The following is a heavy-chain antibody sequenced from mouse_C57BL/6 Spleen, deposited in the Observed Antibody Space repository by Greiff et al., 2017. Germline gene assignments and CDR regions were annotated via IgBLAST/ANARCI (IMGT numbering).Heavy chain of an antibody. CDR2: ISSGSSTI. D-gene: IGHD4-1*01. CDR1: GFTFSDYG. CDR3: ARGGWDDYAMDY. Sequence: EVQLVESGGGLVKPGGSLKLSCAASGFTFSDYGMHWVRQAPEKGLEWVAYISSGSSTIYYADTVKGRFTISRDTAKNTLFLQMTSLRSEDTAMYYCARGGWDDYAMDYWGQGTSVTVSS. V-gene: IGHV5-17*01. J-gene: IGHJ4*01.